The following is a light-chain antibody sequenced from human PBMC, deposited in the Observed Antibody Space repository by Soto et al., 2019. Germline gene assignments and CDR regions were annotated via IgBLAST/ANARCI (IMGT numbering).Light chain of an antibody. Sequence: DIQMTQSPSSVSASVGDRVTITCRASQDIDSRLAWYQQKPGTAPKLLIYGTSSLQSGVPSRFSRSGSGTEFTLTISSLQPEDFATYDRQQAKSSAWTFGQGTKVESK. CDR3: QQAKSSAWT. J-gene: IGKJ1*01. CDR1: QDIDSR. CDR2: GTS. V-gene: IGKV1-12*01.